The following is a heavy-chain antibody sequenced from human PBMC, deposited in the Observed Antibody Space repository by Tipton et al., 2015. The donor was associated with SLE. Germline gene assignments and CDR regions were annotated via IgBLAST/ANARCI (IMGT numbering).Heavy chain of an antibody. D-gene: IGHD1-26*01. Sequence: TLSLTCTVSGGSISSYYWSWIRQPPGKGLEWIGYIYYSGSTNYNPSLKSRVTISVDTSKNQFSLKLSSVTAADTAVYYCASLAGATAPFDYWGQGTLDTVSS. J-gene: IGHJ4*02. CDR1: GGSISSYY. V-gene: IGHV4-59*01. CDR3: ASLAGATAPFDY. CDR2: IYYSGST.